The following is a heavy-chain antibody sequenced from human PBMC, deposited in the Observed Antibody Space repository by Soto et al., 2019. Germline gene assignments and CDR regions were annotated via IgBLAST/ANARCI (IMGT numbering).Heavy chain of an antibody. V-gene: IGHV4-39*07. CDR2: IFYSGST. CDR1: GGSITTNSYY. CDR3: ARYEYQLPNWFDP. Sequence: PSETLSLTCTVSGGSITTNSYYWGWIRQSPGKGLEWIGNIFYSGSTNYNPSLKSRVTISVDTSKNQFSLKLSSVTAADTAVYYCARYEYQLPNWFDPWGQGTLVTVSS. D-gene: IGHD2-2*01. J-gene: IGHJ5*02.